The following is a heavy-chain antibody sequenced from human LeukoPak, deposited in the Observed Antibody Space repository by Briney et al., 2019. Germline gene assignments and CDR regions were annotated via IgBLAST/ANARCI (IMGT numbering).Heavy chain of an antibody. Sequence: PSETLSLTCTVSGVSISSYYWSWIRQPAGKGLEWIGRIHTSGSTNYNPSLKSRVTMSVDTSKNQFSLKLSSVTAADTAVYYCARTTEGGYTYDYFYYYYMDVWGKGTTVTISS. J-gene: IGHJ6*03. CDR1: GVSISSYY. D-gene: IGHD5-18*01. CDR2: IHTSGST. V-gene: IGHV4-4*07. CDR3: ARTTEGGYTYDYFYYYYMDV.